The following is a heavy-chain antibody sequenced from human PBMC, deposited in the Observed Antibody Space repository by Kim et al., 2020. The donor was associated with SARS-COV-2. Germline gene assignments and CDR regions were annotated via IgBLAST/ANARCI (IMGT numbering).Heavy chain of an antibody. CDR1: GFTFSGSA. J-gene: IGHJ4*02. V-gene: IGHV3-73*01. Sequence: GGSLRLSCAASGFTFSGSAMHWVRQASGKGLEWVGRTRSKANSYATAYAASVKGRFTISRDDSKNTAYLQMNSLKTEDTAVYYCTRSRGNYYDSSGYYDYWGQGTLVTVSS. CDR3: TRSRGNYYDSSGYYDY. CDR2: TRSKANSYAT. D-gene: IGHD3-22*01.